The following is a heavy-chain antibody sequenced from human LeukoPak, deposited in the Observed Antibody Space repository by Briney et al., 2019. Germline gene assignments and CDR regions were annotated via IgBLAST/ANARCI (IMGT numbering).Heavy chain of an antibody. J-gene: IGHJ4*02. CDR2: ISYDGSNK. CDR1: GFTFSSYG. D-gene: IGHD6-13*01. CDR3: AKEAGYSSSWYDY. V-gene: IGHV3-30*18. Sequence: PGGSLRLSCAASGFTFSSYGMHWVRQAPGKGLEWVAVISYDGSNKYYADSVKGRFTISRDNSKNTLYLQMNSLRAEDTAVYYCAKEAGYSSSWYDYWGQGTLVTVSS.